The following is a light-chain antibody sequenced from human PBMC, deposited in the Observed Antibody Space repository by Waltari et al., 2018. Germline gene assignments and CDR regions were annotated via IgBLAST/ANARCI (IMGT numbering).Light chain of an antibody. CDR3: QQSYTTVWT. CDR2: GAS. CDR1: QPISTS. Sequence: DIQMTQSPSTLSASVGDRVTITCRARQPISTSLNGHQQKPGAPPKLLIYGASNLQSGVPSRFTGRGAGTNFTLTISSLQPEDFATYFCQQSYTTVWTFGQGTKVEVK. V-gene: IGKV1-39*01. J-gene: IGKJ1*01.